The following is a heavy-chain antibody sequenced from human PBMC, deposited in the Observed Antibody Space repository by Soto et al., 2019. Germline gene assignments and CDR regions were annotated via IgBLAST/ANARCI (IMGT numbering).Heavy chain of an antibody. Sequence: PSETLSLTCAVYGGSFSDYSWTWIRQPPGKGLEWIGEINHSGSTYYNPSNKSRITISLDTSKNQFSLRLSSVTAADTAVYYCARSVFPWGQGTLVTVSS. CDR2: INHSGST. CDR1: GGSFSDYS. V-gene: IGHV4-34*01. CDR3: ARSVFP. J-gene: IGHJ5*02.